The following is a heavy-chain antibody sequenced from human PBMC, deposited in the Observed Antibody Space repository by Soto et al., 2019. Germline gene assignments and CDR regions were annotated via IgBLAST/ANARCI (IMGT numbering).Heavy chain of an antibody. D-gene: IGHD6-13*01. V-gene: IGHV3-64D*08. CDR1: GFTFSSYA. CDR2: ISSNGGST. J-gene: IGHJ6*02. CDR3: VKDERDSSWYYYYGMDV. Sequence: GGSLRLSCSASGFTFSSYAMHWVRQAPGKGLEYVSAISSNGGSTYYADSVKGRFTISRDNSKNTLYLQMSSLRAEDTAVYYCVKDERDSSWYYYYGMDVWGQGTTVTVSS.